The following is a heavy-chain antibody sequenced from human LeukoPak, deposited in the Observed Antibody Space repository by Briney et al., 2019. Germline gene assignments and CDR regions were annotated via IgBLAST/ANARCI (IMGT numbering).Heavy chain of an antibody. CDR1: GYSFTPYW. D-gene: IGHD3-3*01. Sequence: GESLKISCKASGYSFTPYWIGWVRQMPGKGLEWVGIIYPRDSDTRYSPSFEGQVTISADKSISTAYLHWSSLKASDTAMYYCARRSGTYDPPHYWCLGTLVTVSS. J-gene: IGHJ4*02. V-gene: IGHV5-51*01. CDR2: IYPRDSDT. CDR3: ARRSGTYDPPHY.